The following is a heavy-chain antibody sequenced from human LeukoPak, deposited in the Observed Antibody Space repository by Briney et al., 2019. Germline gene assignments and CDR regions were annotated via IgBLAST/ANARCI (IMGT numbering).Heavy chain of an antibody. V-gene: IGHV4-61*08. CDR2: IYDSGSA. CDR1: GGSISSGGYY. J-gene: IGHJ6*02. Sequence: SQTLSLTCTVSGGSISSGGYYWSWIRQPPGKGLEWIGFIYDSGSANYRSSLESRVTMTLDTSKNQFSLKLNSVTAADTAVYYCARDLFCSRCGYGSGSQYYYGMDVWGQGTTVTVSS. D-gene: IGHD3-10*01. CDR3: ARDLFCSRCGYGSGSQYYYGMDV.